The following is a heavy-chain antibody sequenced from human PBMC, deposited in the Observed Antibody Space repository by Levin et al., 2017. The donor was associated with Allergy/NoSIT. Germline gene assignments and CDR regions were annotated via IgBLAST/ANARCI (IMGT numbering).Heavy chain of an antibody. V-gene: IGHV1-8*01. CDR2: MNPNSGNT. CDR1: GYTFTSYD. J-gene: IGHJ2*01. Sequence: GESLKISCKASGYTFTSYDINWVRQATGQGLEWMGWMNPNSGNTGYAQKFQGRVTMTRNTSISTAYMELSSLRSEDTAVYYCAKGLDYGGNSANRHFDLWGRGTLVTVSS. CDR3: AKGLDYGGNSANRHFDL. D-gene: IGHD4-23*01.